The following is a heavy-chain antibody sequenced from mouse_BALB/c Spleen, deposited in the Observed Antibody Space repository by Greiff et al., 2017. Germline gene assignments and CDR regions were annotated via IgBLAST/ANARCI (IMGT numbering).Heavy chain of an antibody. CDR3: TRRMVTRGAYFDY. D-gene: IGHD2-2*01. CDR1: GYTFTSYW. Sequence: LQQPGSELVRPGASVKLSCKASGYTFTSYWMHWVKQRPGQGLEWIGNIYPGSGSTNYDEKFKSKATLTVDTSSSTAYMQLSSLTSEDSAVYYCTRRMVTRGAYFDYWGQGTTLTVSS. V-gene: IGHV1S22*01. CDR2: IYPGSGST. J-gene: IGHJ2*01.